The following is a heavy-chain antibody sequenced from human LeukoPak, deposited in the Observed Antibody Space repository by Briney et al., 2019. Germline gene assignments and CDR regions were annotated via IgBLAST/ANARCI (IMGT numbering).Heavy chain of an antibody. CDR3: ATDQLWGPLL. J-gene: IGHJ4*02. CDR1: GFTFSSYS. CDR2: ISSSSSYI. D-gene: IGHD3-16*01. V-gene: IGHV3-21*01. Sequence: KSGGSLRLSCAASGFTFSSYSMNWVRQAPGKGLEWVSSISSSSSYIYYADSVKGRFTISRDNAKNSLYLQMNSLRAEDTAAYYCATDQLWGPLLWGQGTLVTVSS.